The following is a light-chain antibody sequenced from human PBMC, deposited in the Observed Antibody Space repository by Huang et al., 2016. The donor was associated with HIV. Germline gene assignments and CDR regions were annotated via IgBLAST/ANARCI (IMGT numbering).Light chain of an antibody. CDR1: QSLGSN. Sequence: EIVLTQSPATLSVSPGARATLSCRASQSLGSNLAWYQQTPGQAPRLLIYDASTRATGIPARFSGSGSGTEFTLTITSLQSEDFAIYYCQQYNNRPPVTFGQGTRLDMK. CDR2: DAS. CDR3: QQYNNRPPVT. J-gene: IGKJ5*01. V-gene: IGKV3-15*01.